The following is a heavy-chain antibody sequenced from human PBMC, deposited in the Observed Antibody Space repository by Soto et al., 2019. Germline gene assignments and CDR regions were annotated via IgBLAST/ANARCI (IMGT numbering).Heavy chain of an antibody. CDR2: IVSGGST. J-gene: IGHJ4*02. V-gene: IGHV3-53*01. CDR3: ATDSPNVGIGYFDS. Sequence: EVQVVESEGDLIQPGGSLRLSCAASGFKVGSSYVTWVRQAPGKGLEWVSVIVSGGSTHYADSVTGRFTVSRDVSNNTVYLHMSSLRAEDTAVYFCATDSPNVGIGYFDSWGLGTLVTVSS. CDR1: GFKVGSSY. D-gene: IGHD1-26*01.